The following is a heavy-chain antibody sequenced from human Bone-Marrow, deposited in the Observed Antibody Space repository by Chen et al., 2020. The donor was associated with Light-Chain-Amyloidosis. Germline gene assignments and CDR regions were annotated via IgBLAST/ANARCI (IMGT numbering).Heavy chain of an antibody. D-gene: IGHD1-1*01. CDR1: GFTFGSQP. V-gene: IGHV3-23*01. Sequence: EVQLLESGGGLVQPGGSRRLSGAAGGFTFGSQPMSWVRQAPGKGLEWVSGISDRGSNTYYADSMEGRFTVSRDNSKNTLHLQMNSLGAEDTAVYYCAKWDWNTNYFDDWGQGTLVTVSS. J-gene: IGHJ4*02. CDR3: AKWDWNTNYFDD. CDR2: ISDRGSNT.